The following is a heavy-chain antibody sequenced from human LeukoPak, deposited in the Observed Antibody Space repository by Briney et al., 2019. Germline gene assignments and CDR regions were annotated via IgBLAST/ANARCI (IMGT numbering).Heavy chain of an antibody. J-gene: IGHJ4*02. D-gene: IGHD6-13*01. Sequence: GESLQISCNGSGYSFTSYWIGWVRQMPGKSLEWMGIIYPCDSDTRYSPSFQGQVTISADKSISTAYLQWSSLKASDTAMYYCARLIAAAGTPYYFDYWGQGTLVTVSS. CDR3: ARLIAAAGTPYYFDY. CDR1: GYSFTSYW. CDR2: IYPCDSDT. V-gene: IGHV5-51*01.